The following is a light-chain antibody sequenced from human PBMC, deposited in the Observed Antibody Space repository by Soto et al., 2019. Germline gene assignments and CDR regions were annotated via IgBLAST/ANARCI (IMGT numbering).Light chain of an antibody. CDR1: SSDVGGYEY. J-gene: IGLJ2*01. Sequence: QSVLTQPRSVSGSPGQSVTISCSRTSSDVGGYEYVSWYQQHPGKAPTLMIYHVAQRPSGVPDRFSGSKSGTTASLTISGLQAEDEAEYFCCSYAAGQTLVFGGGTKLTVL. CDR3: CSYAAGQTLV. V-gene: IGLV2-11*01. CDR2: HVA.